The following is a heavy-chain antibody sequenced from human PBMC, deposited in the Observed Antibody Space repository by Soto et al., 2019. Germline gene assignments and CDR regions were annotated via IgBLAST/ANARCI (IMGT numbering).Heavy chain of an antibody. CDR1: GFSFSSYS. CDR2: LSGSGYST. D-gene: IGHD5-18*01. V-gene: IGHV3-23*01. Sequence: EVQLLESGGGLVQPGGSLRLSCAASGFSFSSYSMSWVRQRPGKGLEWVSGLSGSGYSTYYAASVKGRFTISRDNSENTLYLEMQSLRGEDMAVYYCAKSWGDTWQQSAFDIWGQGIMVTVSS. CDR3: AKSWGDTWQQSAFDI. J-gene: IGHJ3*02.